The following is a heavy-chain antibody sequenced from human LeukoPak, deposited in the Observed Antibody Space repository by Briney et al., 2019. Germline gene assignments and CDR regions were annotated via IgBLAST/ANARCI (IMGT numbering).Heavy chain of an antibody. Sequence: PGGTLRLSCAASGFTFSSYGMSWVRQAPGKGLEWVSAISGSGGSTYYGDSVKGRFTISRDNSKNTLYLQMNSLRAEDTAVYYCAELGITMIGGVWGKGTTVTISS. J-gene: IGHJ6*04. CDR1: GFTFSSYG. CDR3: AELGITMIGGV. CDR2: ISGSGGST. D-gene: IGHD3-10*02. V-gene: IGHV3-23*01.